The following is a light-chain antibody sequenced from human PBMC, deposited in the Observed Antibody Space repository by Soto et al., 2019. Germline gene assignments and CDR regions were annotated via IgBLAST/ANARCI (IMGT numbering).Light chain of an antibody. J-gene: IGLJ1*01. CDR3: GSWDDTLSADV. CDR1: SSNIGGNS. CDR2: DDN. V-gene: IGLV1-51*01. Sequence: QSVMTQPPSVSAAPGQKVTISCSGSSSNIGGNSVSWYQQLPGTAPKLLIYDDNKRPSAIPDRFSGSKSGTSATLGVTGFQTGDDADYYCGSWDDTLSADVFGPSPNVAV.